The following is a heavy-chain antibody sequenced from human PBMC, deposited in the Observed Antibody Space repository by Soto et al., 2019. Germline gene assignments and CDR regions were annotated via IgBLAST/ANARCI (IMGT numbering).Heavy chain of an antibody. V-gene: IGHV3-33*01. Sequence: QVQLVESGGGVVQPGGSLRLSCAASGFTFSNYGMHWVRQAPGKGLESVAVIWYDGSNKYYADSVKGRFTISRDNSKNTLYLHENRLRAEDTAVYYCARAYSGYYGMDVWGQGTKLTVSS. CDR2: IWYDGSNK. CDR1: GFTFSNYG. J-gene: IGHJ6*02. D-gene: IGHD2-15*01. CDR3: ARAYSGYYGMDV.